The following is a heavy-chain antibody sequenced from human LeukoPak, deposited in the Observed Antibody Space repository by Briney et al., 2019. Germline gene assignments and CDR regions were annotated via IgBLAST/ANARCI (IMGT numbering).Heavy chain of an antibody. D-gene: IGHD2-15*01. J-gene: IGHJ4*02. CDR3: VRQGGWGGAASLIEF. CDR1: GVSTSTSNHY. V-gene: IGHV4-39*01. CDR2: MFFLGTT. Sequence: PSETLSLTCTVPGVSTSTSNHYWAWIRQPPGKGLEWIGSMFFLGTTSSNAPLRSRVPSPVDTSRNQFSLNLTSVTPSETAMYYWVRQGGWGGAASLIEFWGQGTLVTVSS.